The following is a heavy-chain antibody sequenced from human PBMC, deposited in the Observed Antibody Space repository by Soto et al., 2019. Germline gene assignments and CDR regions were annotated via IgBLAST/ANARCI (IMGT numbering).Heavy chain of an antibody. CDR2: IRNKANNHAT. D-gene: IGHD2-15*01. J-gene: IGHJ4*02. Sequence: PGGSLRLSCAASGFIFSCSAIHWVRQAPGKGLEWVGRIRNKANNHATTYGASLEGRFTISRDDSKNTAYLHMNSLQTEDTAVYFCTRVEVKPFDYWGQGTLVTVSS. CDR3: TRVEVKPFDY. CDR1: GFIFSCSA. V-gene: IGHV3-73*01.